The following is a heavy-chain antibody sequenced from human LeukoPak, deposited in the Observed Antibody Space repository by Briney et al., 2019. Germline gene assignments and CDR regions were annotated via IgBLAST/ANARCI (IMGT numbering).Heavy chain of an antibody. CDR3: ARVKTVLPEFEY. D-gene: IGHD2/OR15-2a*01. CDR1: GYRFTDFY. J-gene: IGHJ4*02. CDR2: INPASGLNPNSGGT. V-gene: IGHV1-2*02. Sequence: ASVKVSCKASGYRFTDFYIHWVRQAPGQGLEWMGWINPASGLNPNSGGTYYAHKFKGRVTMTTDTSITTIYMEMSSLRSDDSAVYYCARVKTVLPEFEYWGQGTLVTVSS.